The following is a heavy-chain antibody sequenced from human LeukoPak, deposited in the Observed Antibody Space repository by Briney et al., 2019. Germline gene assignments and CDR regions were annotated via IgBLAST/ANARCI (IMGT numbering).Heavy chain of an antibody. D-gene: IGHD6-13*01. CDR2: IWYDGSNK. J-gene: IGHJ4*02. CDR3: ARDLAAAGITVDY. CDR1: GFTFSSYG. Sequence: VGSLRLSCAASGFTFSSYGMHWVRQAPGKGLEWVAVIWYDGSNKYYADSVKGRFTISRDNSKNTLYLQMNSLRAEDTAVYYCARDLAAAGITVDYWGQGTLVTVSS. V-gene: IGHV3-33*01.